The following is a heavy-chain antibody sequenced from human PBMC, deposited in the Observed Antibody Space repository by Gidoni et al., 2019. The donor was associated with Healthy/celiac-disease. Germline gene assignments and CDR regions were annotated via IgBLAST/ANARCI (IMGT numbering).Heavy chain of an antibody. D-gene: IGHD3-22*01. CDR3: AKDTGSGYQLNYGMDV. V-gene: IGHV3-9*01. CDR1: GFTFDDYA. Sequence: EVQLVESGGGLVQPGRSLRLSCAASGFTFDDYAMHWVRQAPGKGLEWVSGISWNSGSIGCADSVKGRFTISRDNAKNSLYLQMNSLRAEDTALYYCAKDTGSGYQLNYGMDVWGQGTTVTVSS. CDR2: ISWNSGSI. J-gene: IGHJ6*02.